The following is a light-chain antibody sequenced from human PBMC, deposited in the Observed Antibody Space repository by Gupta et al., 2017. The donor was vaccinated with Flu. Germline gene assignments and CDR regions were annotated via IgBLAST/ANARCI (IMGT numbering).Light chain of an antibody. J-gene: IGKJ4*01. Sequence: VLTHSPATLSFSPGERDTLSGRASQSISKYLAWYQQKPGQAARLLIYDTSIRTTGIPARFSGSGSATDFTLTISTLEPEDFAIYFCQQRSKYPLTFGGGTKVEIK. CDR3: QQRSKYPLT. CDR1: QSISKY. CDR2: DTS. V-gene: IGKV3-11*01.